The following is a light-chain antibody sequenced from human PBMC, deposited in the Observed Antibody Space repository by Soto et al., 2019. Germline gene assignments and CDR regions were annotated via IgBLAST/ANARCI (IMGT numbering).Light chain of an antibody. V-gene: IGKV3-11*01. CDR3: QQRSKMPLT. CDR1: QGVSSN. Sequence: EIVMTQSPATLSVSPGETATLSCRASQGVSSNLAGYQQKPGQAPRLLVYDASNRATGIPTRFSGSGSGTDFTLTISNLEPEDFAIYYCQQRSKMPLTFGHGTKVDIK. CDR2: DAS. J-gene: IGKJ1*01.